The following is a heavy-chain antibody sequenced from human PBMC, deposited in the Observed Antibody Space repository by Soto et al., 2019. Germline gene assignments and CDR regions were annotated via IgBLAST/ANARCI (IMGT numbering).Heavy chain of an antibody. Sequence: GGSLRLSCAASGFTFDDYAMHWVRQAPGKGLEWVSGISWNSGSIGYADSVKGRFTISRDDAKNSLYLQMNSLRAEDTALYYCARQYCTNGVCHRHYFDSWGQGTLVTVS. V-gene: IGHV3-9*01. CDR3: ARQYCTNGVCHRHYFDS. CDR2: ISWNSGSI. J-gene: IGHJ4*02. CDR1: GFTFDDYA. D-gene: IGHD2-8*01.